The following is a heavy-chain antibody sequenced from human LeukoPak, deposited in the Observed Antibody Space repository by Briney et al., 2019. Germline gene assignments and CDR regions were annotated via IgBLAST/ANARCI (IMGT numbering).Heavy chain of an antibody. CDR3: ARSKRGSFFGGHSRRGAFDI. J-gene: IGHJ3*02. CDR2: IKQDGSEK. V-gene: IGHV3-7*01. D-gene: IGHD1-26*01. Sequence: GGSLRLSCAASGFTFSSYWMSWVRQAPGKGLEWVANIKQDGSEKYYVDSVKGRFTISRDNAKNSLYLQMNSLRAEDTAVYYCARSKRGSFFGGHSRRGAFDIWGQGTMVTVSS. CDR1: GFTFSSYW.